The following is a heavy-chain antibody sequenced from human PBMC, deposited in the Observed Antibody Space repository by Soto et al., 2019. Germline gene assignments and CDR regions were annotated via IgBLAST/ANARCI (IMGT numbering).Heavy chain of an antibody. Sequence: ASVKVSCKASGYTFTGYAIHWVRQAPGQRLEWMGWINGGNGDTKYSQKFQGRVTISRDTSASTAYMGLTSLGSEDTATYHCARGYCSSTSCQYYFDFWGPGTLVTVSS. J-gene: IGHJ4*02. D-gene: IGHD2-2*01. CDR3: ARGYCSSTSCQYYFDF. V-gene: IGHV1-3*01. CDR1: GYTFTGYA. CDR2: INGGNGDT.